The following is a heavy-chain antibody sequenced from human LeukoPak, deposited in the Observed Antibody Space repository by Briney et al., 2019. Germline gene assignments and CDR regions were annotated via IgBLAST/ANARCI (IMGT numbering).Heavy chain of an antibody. J-gene: IGHJ4*02. CDR2: IIGSGGST. CDR1: GFTFSSYA. V-gene: IGHV3-23*01. CDR3: ARKGGVFCSGGSCYDY. Sequence: PGGSLRLSCAASGFTFSSYAMSWVRQAPGKGLEWVSAIIGSGGSTYYADSVKGRFTISRDNSKNTLYLQMNSLRAEDTAVYYCARKGGVFCSGGSCYDYWGQGTLVTVSS. D-gene: IGHD2-15*01.